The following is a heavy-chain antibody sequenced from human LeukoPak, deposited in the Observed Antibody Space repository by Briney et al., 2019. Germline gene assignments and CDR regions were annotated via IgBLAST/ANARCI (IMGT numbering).Heavy chain of an antibody. V-gene: IGHV5-51*01. J-gene: IGHJ4*02. CDR3: ARQDYYDSSGYGFDY. D-gene: IGHD3-22*01. CDR2: IYPGDSDT. CDR1: GYSFTSYW. Sequence: GESLKISCKGSGYSFTSYWIGWVRQMPGKGLEWMGIIYPGDSDTRYSPSFQGQVTISADKSISTAYLQWSSLKASDTAMYYCARQDYYDSSGYGFDYWGQGTLVTVSS.